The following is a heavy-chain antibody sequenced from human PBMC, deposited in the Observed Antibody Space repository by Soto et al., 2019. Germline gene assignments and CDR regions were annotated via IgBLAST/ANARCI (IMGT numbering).Heavy chain of an antibody. CDR2: INPNSGGT. CDR3: ASALFDLAAVGTGYYYDMDV. CDR1: GYTFTGYY. V-gene: IGHV1-2*04. D-gene: IGHD6-13*01. J-gene: IGHJ6*03. Sequence: QVQLVQSGAEVKKPGASVKVSCKASGYTFTGYYMHWVRQAPGQGLEWMGWINPNSGGTNYAQKFHGWVTMTSDTSLRTAYMELSRLSSEDTAVYYCASALFDLAAVGTGYYYDMDVWRKGSTVTVSS.